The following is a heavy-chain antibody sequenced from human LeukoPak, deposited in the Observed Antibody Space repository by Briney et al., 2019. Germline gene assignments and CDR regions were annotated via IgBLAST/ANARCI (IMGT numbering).Heavy chain of an antibody. V-gene: IGHV3-23*01. CDR2: ISGSGGST. CDR3: ARGGRYFDWFLIYGMDV. Sequence: PGGSLRLSCAASGFTFSDYYMSWVRQAPGKGLEWVSAISGSGGSTYYADSVKGRFTISRDNSKNTLYLQMNSLRAEDTAVYYCARGGRYFDWFLIYGMDVWGQGTTVTVSS. J-gene: IGHJ6*02. CDR1: GFTFSDYY. D-gene: IGHD3-9*01.